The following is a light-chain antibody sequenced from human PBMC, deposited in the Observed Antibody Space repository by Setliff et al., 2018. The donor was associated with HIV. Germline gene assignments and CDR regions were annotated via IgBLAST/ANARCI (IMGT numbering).Light chain of an antibody. CDR2: DVT. J-gene: IGLJ2*01. CDR3: SSYVGSDSWI. V-gene: IGLV2-23*02. Sequence: QSVLAQPASVSGSPGQSITISCTGSSSDIGNYESVSWYQQLPGEVPKLVIYDVTKRPSGVSNRFSASKSGNTASLTIPGLQTDDEAHYYCSSYVGSDSWIFGGGTKVTVL. CDR1: SSDIGNYES.